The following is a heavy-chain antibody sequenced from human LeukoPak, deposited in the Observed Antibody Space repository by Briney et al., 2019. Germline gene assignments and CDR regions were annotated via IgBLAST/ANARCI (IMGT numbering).Heavy chain of an antibody. CDR2: IDHSDSYT. CDR1: GYSFTSYW. Sequence: GESLKISCKGSGYSFTSYWISWVRQMPGKGLEWMGRIDHSDSYTNYSPSFQGHVTISADQSISTAYLQWSSLKASDTAMYYCARHDPYYYGSGSSGKVYGMDVWGKGTTVTVSS. V-gene: IGHV5-10-1*01. CDR3: ARHDPYYYGSGSSGKVYGMDV. J-gene: IGHJ6*04. D-gene: IGHD3-10*01.